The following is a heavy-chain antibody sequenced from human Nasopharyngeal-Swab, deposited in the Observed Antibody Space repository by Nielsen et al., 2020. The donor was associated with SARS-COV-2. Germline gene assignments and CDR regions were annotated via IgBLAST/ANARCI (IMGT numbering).Heavy chain of an antibody. CDR3: AKKDIVVVVAATVFDY. J-gene: IGHJ4*02. V-gene: IGHV3-23*01. CDR1: GFTFSSYA. Sequence: LSLTGAASGFTFSSYAMSWVRQAPGKGLEWVSAISGSGGSTYYADSVKGRFTISRDNSKNTLYLQMNSLRAEDTAVYYCAKKDIVVVVAATVFDYWGQGTLVTVSS. D-gene: IGHD2-15*01. CDR2: ISGSGGST.